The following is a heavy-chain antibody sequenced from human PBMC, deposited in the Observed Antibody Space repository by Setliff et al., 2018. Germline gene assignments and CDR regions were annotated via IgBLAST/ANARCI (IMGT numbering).Heavy chain of an antibody. CDR1: GYTFTSHG. V-gene: IGHV1-18*01. CDR2: ISAYNGNT. D-gene: IGHD6-13*01. J-gene: IGHJ6*02. CDR3: ARVGSSSWLHPDVYYYYGMDV. Sequence: EASVKVSCKASGYTFTSHGISWVRQAPGQGLEWMGWISAYNGNTNYAQKLQGRVTMTTDTSTSTAYMELRSLRSDDTAVYYCARVGSSSWLHPDVYYYYGMDVWGQGTTVTVSS.